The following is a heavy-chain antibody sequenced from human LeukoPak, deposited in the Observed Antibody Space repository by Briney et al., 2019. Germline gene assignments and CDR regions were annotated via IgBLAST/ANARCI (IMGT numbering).Heavy chain of an antibody. Sequence: GGSLRLSCAASGFTVSSNYMSWVRQAPGKGLEWVSVIYSGGSTYYADSVKGRFTISRDNSKNTLYLQMNSLRAEDTALYYCARGKPVTGTPDYYSYGMDVWGQGTIVTVSS. J-gene: IGHJ6*02. CDR2: IYSGGST. V-gene: IGHV3-53*01. CDR3: ARGKPVTGTPDYYSYGMDV. D-gene: IGHD1-20*01. CDR1: GFTVSSNY.